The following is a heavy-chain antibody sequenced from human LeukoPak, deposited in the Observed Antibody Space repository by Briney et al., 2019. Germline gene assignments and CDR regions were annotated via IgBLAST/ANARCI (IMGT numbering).Heavy chain of an antibody. CDR1: GFTFSSYG. V-gene: IGHV3-33*03. J-gene: IGHJ4*02. CDR2: IWYDGSNK. CDR3: ARPSGDEFDYYDSSGYYGY. Sequence: GGSLRLSCAASGFTFSSYGMHWVRQAPGKGLEWVAVIWYDGSNKYYADSVKGRFTISRDNAKNSLYLQMNSLRAEDTAVYYCARPSGDEFDYYDSSGYYGYWGQGTLDTVSS. D-gene: IGHD3-22*01.